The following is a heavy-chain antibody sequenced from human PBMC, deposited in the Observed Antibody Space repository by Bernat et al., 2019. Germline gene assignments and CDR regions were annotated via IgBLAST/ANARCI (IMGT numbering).Heavy chain of an antibody. Sequence: EVQLVQSGAEVKKPGESLRISCKGSGYSFTSYWISWVRQMPGKGLEWMGRIDPSDSYTNYSPSFQGHVTISADKSISTAYLQLSSLKTSDTAMYYCARAYDFWSGYYRVNWFDPWGQGTLVTVSS. D-gene: IGHD3-3*01. V-gene: IGHV5-10-1*03. CDR1: GYSFTSYW. CDR3: ARAYDFWSGYYRVNWFDP. CDR2: IDPSDSYT. J-gene: IGHJ5*02.